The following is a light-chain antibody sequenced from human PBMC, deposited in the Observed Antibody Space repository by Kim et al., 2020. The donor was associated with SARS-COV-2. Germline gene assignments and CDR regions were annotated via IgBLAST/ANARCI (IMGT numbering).Light chain of an antibody. CDR1: SLRSYY. CDR3: NSRDSSGNHWV. Sequence: SSELTQDPAVSVALGQTVRITCQGDSLRSYYASWYQQKPGQAPVLVIYGKNNRPSGIPDRFSGSSSGNTASLTITGAQAEDEADYYGNSRDSSGNHWVFGGGTQRTV. CDR2: GKN. V-gene: IGLV3-19*01. J-gene: IGLJ3*02.